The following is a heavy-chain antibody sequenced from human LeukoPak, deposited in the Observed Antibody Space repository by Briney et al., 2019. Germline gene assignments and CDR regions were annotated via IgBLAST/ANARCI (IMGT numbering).Heavy chain of an antibody. D-gene: IGHD3-10*01. CDR3: AGSYAVHFPY. CDR2: ISYDGSNK. J-gene: IGHJ4*01. CDR1: GFTFSSYA. V-gene: IGHV3-30-3*01. Sequence: GGSLRLSCAASGFTFSSYAMHWVRQAPGKGLEWVAVISYDGSNKYYADSVKGRFTISRDNAKNSLYLQMNSLRAEDTAVYYCAGSYAVHFPYWGHGTLVTVSS.